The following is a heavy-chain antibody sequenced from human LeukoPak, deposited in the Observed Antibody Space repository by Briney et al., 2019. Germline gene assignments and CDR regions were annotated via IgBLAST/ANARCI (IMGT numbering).Heavy chain of an antibody. CDR1: GYTFTSYG. V-gene: IGHV1-18*01. D-gene: IGHD3-22*01. Sequence: ASVKVSCKASGYTFTSYGISWVRQAPGQGLEWMGWISAYNGNTNYAQKLQGRVTMTTDTSTSTAYMELRSLGSDDTAVYYCARAVGYYDSSGYPWFDPWGQGTLVTVSS. CDR2: ISAYNGNT. J-gene: IGHJ5*02. CDR3: ARAVGYYDSSGYPWFDP.